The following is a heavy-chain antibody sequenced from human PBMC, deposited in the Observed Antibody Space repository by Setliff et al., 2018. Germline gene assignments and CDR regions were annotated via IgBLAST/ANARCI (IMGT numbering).Heavy chain of an antibody. D-gene: IGHD3-10*01. V-gene: IGHV4-4*07. CDR3: AASRAYTGAVEEWFLPKTFDF. J-gene: IGHJ4*02. CDR2: IYVTEST. CDR1: GDSISNYY. Sequence: SETLSLTCTVSGDSISNYYWNWIRQPARKGLEWIGRIYVTESTKYNPSLKSRVTLSIDTSKNQFSLKLSSVTAADAALYYCAASRAYTGAVEEWFLPKTFDFWGQGSPVTVSS.